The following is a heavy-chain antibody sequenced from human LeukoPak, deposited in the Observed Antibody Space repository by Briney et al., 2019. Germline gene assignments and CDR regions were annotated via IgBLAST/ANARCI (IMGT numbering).Heavy chain of an antibody. D-gene: IGHD6-13*01. CDR2: IEQDGSEK. V-gene: IGHV3-7*01. Sequence: GGSLRLSCAASGFTFSSYAMSWVRQAPGKGLEWVANIEQDGSEKYYVDSVKGRFTISRDNAKNSLYLQMNSLRAEDTAVYYCATYIAAAGPQPYYYYYYMDVWGKGTTVTVSS. J-gene: IGHJ6*03. CDR3: ATYIAAAGPQPYYYYYYMDV. CDR1: GFTFSSYA.